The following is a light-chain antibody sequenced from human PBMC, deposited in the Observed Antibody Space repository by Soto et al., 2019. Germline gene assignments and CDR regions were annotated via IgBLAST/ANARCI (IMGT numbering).Light chain of an antibody. Sequence: DIQMTQSPSSLSASVGDRVTITCQASQDISNYLNRYQQKPGKAPKLLIYDASNLETGVPSRFSGSGSGTDFTFTISSLQPEEIAAYYCQQYDSLPFTFGTGTKVDIK. CDR1: QDISNY. CDR2: DAS. V-gene: IGKV1-33*01. CDR3: QQYDSLPFT. J-gene: IGKJ3*01.